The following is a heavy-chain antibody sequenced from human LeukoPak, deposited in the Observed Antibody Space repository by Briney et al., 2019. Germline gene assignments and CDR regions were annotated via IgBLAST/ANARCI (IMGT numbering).Heavy chain of an antibody. J-gene: IGHJ4*02. D-gene: IGHD3-16*01. CDR2: IYYSGST. CDR1: GGSISSGGYS. Sequence: SETLSLTCTVSGGSISSGGYSWSWIRQHPGKGLEWIGYIYYSGSTYYNPSLKSRVTISVDTSKNQFSLKLSSVTAADTAVYYCARGGGADYYFDYWGQGTLVTVSS. CDR3: ARGGGADYYFDY. V-gene: IGHV4-31*03.